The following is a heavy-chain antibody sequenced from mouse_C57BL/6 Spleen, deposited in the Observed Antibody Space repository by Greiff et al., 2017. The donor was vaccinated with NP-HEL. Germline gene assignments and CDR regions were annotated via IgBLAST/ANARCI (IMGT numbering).Heavy chain of an antibody. Sequence: QVQLQQPGAELVKPGASVKLSCKASGYTFTSYWMHWVKQRPGRGLEWIGRIDPNSGGTKYNEKFKSKATLTVDKPSITAYMQLSSLTSEDSAVYYCARSGELGMFAYWGQGTLVTVSA. CDR2: IDPNSGGT. J-gene: IGHJ3*01. CDR3: ARSGELGMFAY. V-gene: IGHV1-72*01. D-gene: IGHD4-1*01. CDR1: GYTFTSYW.